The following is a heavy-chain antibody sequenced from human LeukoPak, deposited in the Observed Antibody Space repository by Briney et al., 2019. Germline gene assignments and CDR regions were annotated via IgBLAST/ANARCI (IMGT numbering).Heavy chain of an antibody. J-gene: IGHJ4*02. D-gene: IGHD5-18*01. CDR1: GGSISSSSYH. V-gene: IGHV4-39*01. Sequence: SETLSLTCTVSGGSISSSSYHWGWIRQPPGTGLEWIGSIYYSGSTYYNPSLKSRVTISVDTSKNQFSLKLSSVTAADTAVYYCARLGYSYGYCYFDYWGQGTLVTVSS. CDR3: ARLGYSYGYCYFDY. CDR2: IYYSGST.